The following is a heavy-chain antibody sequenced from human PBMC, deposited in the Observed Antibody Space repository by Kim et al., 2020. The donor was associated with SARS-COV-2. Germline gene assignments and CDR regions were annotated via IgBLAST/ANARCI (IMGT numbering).Heavy chain of an antibody. Sequence: SETLSLTCAVYGGSFSGYYWSWIRQPPGKGLEWIGEINHSGSTNYNPSLKSRVTILVDTSKNQFSLKLSSVTAADTAVYYCARAGGFGELLSTTTGDFDYWGQGTLVTVSS. CDR1: GGSFSGYY. J-gene: IGHJ4*02. D-gene: IGHD3-10*01. V-gene: IGHV4-34*01. CDR3: ARAGGFGELLSTTTGDFDY. CDR2: INHSGST.